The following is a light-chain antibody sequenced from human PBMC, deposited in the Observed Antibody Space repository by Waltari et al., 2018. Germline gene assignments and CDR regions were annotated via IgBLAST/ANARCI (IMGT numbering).Light chain of an antibody. Sequence: EIVLTQSPRTLPLSPGATATPSCRASQSVTDSHLAWYQQRPGQAPRLLIYGASSRATGIPDRFSGSGSGTDFTLTISRLEPEDFAVYYCQQYGSAPDTFGGGTKVEIK. CDR3: QQYGSAPDT. CDR1: QSVTDSH. V-gene: IGKV3-20*01. J-gene: IGKJ4*01. CDR2: GAS.